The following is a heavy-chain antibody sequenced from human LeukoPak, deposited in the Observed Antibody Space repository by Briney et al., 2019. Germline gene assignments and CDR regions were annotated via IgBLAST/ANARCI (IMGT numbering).Heavy chain of an antibody. J-gene: IGHJ4*02. CDR1: GFTFSSYG. Sequence: GGSLRLSCAASGFTFSSYGMHWVRQAPGKGLEWVAVISYDGSNKYYADSVKGRFTISRDNSKNTLYLQMNSLRAEDTAVYYCARFMITFGGAIDYWGQGTLVTVSS. CDR3: ARFMITFGGAIDY. V-gene: IGHV3-30*19. CDR2: ISYDGSNK. D-gene: IGHD3-16*01.